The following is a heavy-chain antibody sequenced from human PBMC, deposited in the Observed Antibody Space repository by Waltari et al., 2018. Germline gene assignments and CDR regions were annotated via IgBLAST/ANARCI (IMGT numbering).Heavy chain of an antibody. CDR3: TRAPSVWRLPDY. CDR2: IRSKVYGGTT. Sequence: EVQLVESGGGSAQPGRSLRLSCTASGFTFGDYAMSWVRQAPGKGLEWVGFIRSKVYGGTTEYAASVKGRFSISRDDSKSIAYLQMNSLKSEDTAVYYCTRAPSVWRLPDYWGQGTLVTVSS. D-gene: IGHD4-17*01. CDR1: GFTFGDYA. V-gene: IGHV3-49*04. J-gene: IGHJ4*02.